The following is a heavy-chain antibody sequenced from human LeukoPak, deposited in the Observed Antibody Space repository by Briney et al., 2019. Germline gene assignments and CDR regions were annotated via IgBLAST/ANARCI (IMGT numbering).Heavy chain of an antibody. Sequence: VASVKVSCKASGGTFSSYGFSWVRKCPGQGLDWKGGIIPIFGRANYAQKFQGRVTITTDKSMSTAYMELSSLRSEDTAVYYCARVAPIEYYFDYWGQGTLVTVSS. CDR2: IIPIFGRA. D-gene: IGHD5-12*01. CDR1: GGTFSSYG. V-gene: IGHV1-69*05. J-gene: IGHJ4*02. CDR3: ARVAPIEYYFDY.